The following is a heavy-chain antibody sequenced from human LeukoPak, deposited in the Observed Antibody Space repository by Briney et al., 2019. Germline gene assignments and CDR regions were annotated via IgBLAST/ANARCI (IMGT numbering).Heavy chain of an antibody. CDR3: AREGLGIAAAGRNWFDP. V-gene: IGHV1-69*13. CDR2: IIPIFGTA. CDR1: GGTFSSYA. D-gene: IGHD6-13*01. Sequence: GASVKVSCKASGGTFSSYAISWVRQAPGQGLEWMGGIIPIFGTANYAQKFQGRVTITADESTSTAYMELSSLRSEDTAVYYCAREGLGIAAAGRNWFDPWGQGTLVTVSS. J-gene: IGHJ5*02.